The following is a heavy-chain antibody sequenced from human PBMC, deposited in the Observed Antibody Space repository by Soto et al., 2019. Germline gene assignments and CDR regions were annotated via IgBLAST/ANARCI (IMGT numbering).Heavy chain of an antibody. CDR2: IYYSGST. CDR3: ARYHVAPYSGYEEYYYYGMDV. D-gene: IGHD5-12*01. CDR1: GGSISSYY. V-gene: IGHV4-59*08. J-gene: IGHJ6*02. Sequence: SETLSLTCTVSGGSISSYYWSWIRQPPGKGLEWIGYIYYSGSTNYNPSLKSRVTISVDTSKNQFSLKLSSVTAADTAVYYCARYHVAPYSGYEEYYYYGMDVWGQGTTGTVSS.